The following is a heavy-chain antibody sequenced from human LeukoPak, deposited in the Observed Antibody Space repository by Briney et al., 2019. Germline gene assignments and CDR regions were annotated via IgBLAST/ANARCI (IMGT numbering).Heavy chain of an antibody. J-gene: IGHJ4*02. CDR3: ARGPSGYHNA. CDR1: GFPFSSYS. V-gene: IGHV3-21*01. Sequence: GGSLRLSCAASGFPFSSYSMNWVRQAPGKGLEWGSSISSSSSYIYYADSVKRRFNISRHNAKNSLYLQMNGLTAEDTAVYYCARGPSGYHNAGGQGTLVTVSS. D-gene: IGHD5-12*01. CDR2: ISSSSSYI.